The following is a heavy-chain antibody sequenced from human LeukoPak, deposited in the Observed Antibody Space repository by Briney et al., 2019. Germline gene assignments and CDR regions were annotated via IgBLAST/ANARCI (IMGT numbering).Heavy chain of an antibody. V-gene: IGHV4-59*01. J-gene: IGHJ6*02. D-gene: IGHD1-7*01. CDR3: ARVGGTNYYYYGMDV. Sequence: PSETLSLTCTVSGGSISSFYWSWIRQPPGKELEWLGYIYYSGSTNYSPSLKSRVTISVDTSKNQFSLKLSSVTAADTAVYYCARVGGTNYYYYGMDVWGQGTTVTVSS. CDR1: GGSISSFY. CDR2: IYYSGST.